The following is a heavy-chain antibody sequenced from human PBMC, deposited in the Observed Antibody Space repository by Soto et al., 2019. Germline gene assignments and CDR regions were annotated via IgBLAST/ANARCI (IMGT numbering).Heavy chain of an antibody. CDR2: ISYDGKK. D-gene: IGHD1-26*01. Sequence: QVQLVESGGGVVQPGRSLRLSCAASGFTFSDYGMHWVRQAPGKGLEWVTLISYDGKKYYADSVKGRFTISRDNSKNTVYLQMNSVRPEDMAVYYCAKGLIVGATIDDWGQGIQVTVSS. CDR1: GFTFSDYG. CDR3: AKGLIVGATIDD. V-gene: IGHV3-30*18. J-gene: IGHJ4*02.